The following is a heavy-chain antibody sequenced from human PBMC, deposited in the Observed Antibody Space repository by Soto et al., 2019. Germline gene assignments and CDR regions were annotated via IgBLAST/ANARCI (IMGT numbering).Heavy chain of an antibody. CDR2: MSSRGSTI. CDR3: ANGYILPFVM. CDR1: GFTFSSYE. Sequence: GSLRLSFAASGFTFSSYEMNWVRQAPGKGLQWVSYMSSRGSTIYYADSVKGRFTISRDNAKNSLYLQMNSLRAEDTAVYYCANGYILPFVMWGQGTMVTVS. D-gene: IGHD5-18*01. V-gene: IGHV3-48*03. J-gene: IGHJ3*02.